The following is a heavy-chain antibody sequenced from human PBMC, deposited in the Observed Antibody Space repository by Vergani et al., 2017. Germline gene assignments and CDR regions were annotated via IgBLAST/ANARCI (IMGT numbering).Heavy chain of an antibody. V-gene: IGHV3-23*01. J-gene: IGHJ4*02. Sequence: EVQLLESGGGLVQPGGSLRLSCAASGFTFSSYAMSWVRQAPGKGLEWVSAISGSGGSTYYADSVKGRFTISRDNSKNTLYLQMNSLRAEDTAVYYCAEPQGYGDSYFDYWGQGTLVTVSS. D-gene: IGHD4-17*01. CDR2: ISGSGGST. CDR1: GFTFSSYA. CDR3: AEPQGYGDSYFDY.